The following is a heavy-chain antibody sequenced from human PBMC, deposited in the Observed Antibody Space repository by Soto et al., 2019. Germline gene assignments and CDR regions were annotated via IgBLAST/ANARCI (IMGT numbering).Heavy chain of an antibody. V-gene: IGHV3-23*01. CDR3: AKDVLRGAVARNLYGMDV. D-gene: IGHD6-19*01. J-gene: IGHJ6*02. Sequence: PGGSLRLSGAASGFTFSSYAMSWVRQAPGKGLEWVSAISGSGGSTYYADSVKGRFTISRDNSKNTLYLQMNSLRAEDTAVYYCAKDVLRGAVARNLYGMDVWGQGTTVTVSS. CDR2: ISGSGGST. CDR1: GFTFSSYA.